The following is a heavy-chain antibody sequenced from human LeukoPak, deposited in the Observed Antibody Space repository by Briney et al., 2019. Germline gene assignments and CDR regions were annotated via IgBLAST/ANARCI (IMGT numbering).Heavy chain of an antibody. Sequence: GGSLRLSCAPSGFTFNTYGMHWVRQAQGKGLEWVALVWYDGSNENYADSVKGRFTISRDNSRNTVYLQMNSLRGEDTAVYYCARGGVTIERATTSWYLHYWGQGTLVTVPS. J-gene: IGHJ4*02. CDR2: VWYDGSNE. V-gene: IGHV3-33*01. CDR1: GFTFNTYG. CDR3: ARGGVTIERATTSWYLHY. D-gene: IGHD2-2*01.